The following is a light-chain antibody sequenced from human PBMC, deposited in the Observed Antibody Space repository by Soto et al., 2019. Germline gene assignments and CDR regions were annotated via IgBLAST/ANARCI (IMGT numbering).Light chain of an antibody. V-gene: IGKV1-39*01. CDR2: AAS. J-gene: IGKJ4*01. CDR1: QSISKY. Sequence: DIQMTQSPSSLSASVGDRVTITCRASQSISKYLNWYQQKPGMAPKLLIYAASTLQSGVPSRFSCSGSGTDFTLTISSLQPEECATYYCQHSYNSPLTFGGGTKVEIK. CDR3: QHSYNSPLT.